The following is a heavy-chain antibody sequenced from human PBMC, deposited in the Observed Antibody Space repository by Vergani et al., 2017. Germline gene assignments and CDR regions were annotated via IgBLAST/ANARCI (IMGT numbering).Heavy chain of an antibody. CDR3: ARGTTVTPVEPFDY. Sequence: QLQLQESGSGLVQPSQTLSLTCAVSGGSISSGGYSWSWIRQPPGKGLEWIGYIYHSGSTYYNPSLKSRVTISVDRSKNQFSLKLSSVTAADTAVYYCARGTTVTPVEPFDYWGQGTLVTVSS. J-gene: IGHJ4*02. CDR1: GGSISSGGYS. V-gene: IGHV4-30-2*01. D-gene: IGHD4-17*01. CDR2: IYHSGST.